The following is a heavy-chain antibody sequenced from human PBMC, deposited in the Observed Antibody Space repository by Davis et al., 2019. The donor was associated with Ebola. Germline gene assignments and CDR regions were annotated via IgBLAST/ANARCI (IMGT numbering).Heavy chain of an antibody. CDR1: GFTFSSYT. D-gene: IGHD1-26*01. V-gene: IGHV3-30*04. CDR2: ISYDGTNK. Sequence: GESLKISCSASGFTFSSYTMHWVRQAPGKGLEWVAVISYDGTNKYYADSVKGRFTISRDNSKNTLYLQMNSLRAEDTAVYYCARAQYDAIVGEYYFDYWGQGTLVTVSS. CDR3: ARAQYDAIVGEYYFDY. J-gene: IGHJ4*02.